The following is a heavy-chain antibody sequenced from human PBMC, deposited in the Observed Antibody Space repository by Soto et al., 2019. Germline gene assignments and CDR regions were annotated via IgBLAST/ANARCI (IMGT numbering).Heavy chain of an antibody. CDR3: ARVSNMYDYIWGSYRYNFDY. CDR1: GGSFSGYY. Sequence: QVQLQQWGAGLLKPSETLSLTCAVYGGSFSGYYWSWIRQPPGKGLEWIGEINHSGSTNYNPSLKSRVTISVDTSKNQFSLKLSSVTAAETAVYYCARVSNMYDYIWGSYRYNFDYWGQGTLVTVSS. D-gene: IGHD3-16*02. J-gene: IGHJ4*02. V-gene: IGHV4-34*01. CDR2: INHSGST.